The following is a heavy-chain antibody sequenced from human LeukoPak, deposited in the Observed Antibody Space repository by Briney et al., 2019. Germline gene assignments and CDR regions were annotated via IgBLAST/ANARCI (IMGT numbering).Heavy chain of an antibody. V-gene: IGHV4-30-2*01. J-gene: IGHJ4*02. Sequence: SQTLSHTCTVSGGSISSGGYYWSWIRQPPGKGLEWIGYIYHSGSTYYNPSLKSRVTISVDRSKNQFSLKLSSVTAADTAVYYCAREGSPVPAAIDYWGQGTLVTVSS. CDR2: IYHSGST. D-gene: IGHD2-2*01. CDR3: AREGSPVPAAIDY. CDR1: GGSISSGGYY.